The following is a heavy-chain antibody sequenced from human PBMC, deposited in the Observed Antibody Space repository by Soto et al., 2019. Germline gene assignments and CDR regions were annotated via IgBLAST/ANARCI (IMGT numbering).Heavy chain of an antibody. CDR3: ARDKKTGGNSGNYYYGMDV. CDR2: IYYSGST. V-gene: IGHV4-30-4*01. D-gene: IGHD2-21*02. CDR1: GGSISSGDYY. J-gene: IGHJ6*02. Sequence: SETLSITCTVSGGSISSGDYYWSWIRQPPGKGLEWIGYIYYSGSTYYNPSLKSRVTISVDTSKNQFSLKLSSVTAADTAVYYCARDKKTGGNSGNYYYGMDVWGQGTTVTVSS.